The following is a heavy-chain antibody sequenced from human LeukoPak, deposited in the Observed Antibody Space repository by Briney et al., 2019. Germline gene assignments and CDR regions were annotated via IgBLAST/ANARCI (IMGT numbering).Heavy chain of an antibody. V-gene: IGHV1-18*01. Sequence: ASVKVSCKASGYTFTSYGISWVRQAPGQGLEWMGWISAYNGNTNYAQKLQGRVTMTTDTSTSTAYMELRSLRSDDTAVYYCARAMDYYDSSGYYYFDYWGQGTLVTVSS. CDR2: ISAYNGNT. J-gene: IGHJ4*02. CDR1: GYTFTSYG. D-gene: IGHD3-22*01. CDR3: ARAMDYYDSSGYYYFDY.